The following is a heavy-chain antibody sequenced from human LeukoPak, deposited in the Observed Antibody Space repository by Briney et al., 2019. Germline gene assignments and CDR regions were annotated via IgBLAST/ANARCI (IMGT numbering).Heavy chain of an antibody. CDR2: IYTSGST. V-gene: IGHV4-4*09. CDR3: ARLPLSDGNWFDP. Sequence: PSETLSLTCTVSGGSISSYYWSWIRQPPGKGLEWIGYIYTSGSTNYNPSLKSRVTIAVDTSKNQFSLKLSSVTAADTAVYYCARLPLSDGNWFDPWGQGTLVTVSS. CDR1: GGSISSYY. D-gene: IGHD3-16*02. J-gene: IGHJ5*02.